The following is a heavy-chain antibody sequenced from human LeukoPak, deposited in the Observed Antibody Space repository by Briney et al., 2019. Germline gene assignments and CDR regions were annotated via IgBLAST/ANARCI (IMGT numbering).Heavy chain of an antibody. Sequence: ASVKVSCKTSGYTFSTYDINWLRQAAGQGLEWMGWMNPNCANTGFAQKFQGRAAITRDTSTATSYLELSSLTSEDTAVYYCARAIRYQLLSDYWGQGTLVTVSS. D-gene: IGHD2-2*01. CDR3: ARAIRYQLLSDY. CDR2: MNPNCANT. V-gene: IGHV1-8*03. CDR1: GYTFSTYD. J-gene: IGHJ4*02.